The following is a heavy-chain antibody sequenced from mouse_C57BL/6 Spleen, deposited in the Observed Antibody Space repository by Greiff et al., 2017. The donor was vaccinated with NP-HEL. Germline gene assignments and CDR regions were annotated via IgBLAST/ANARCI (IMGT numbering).Heavy chain of an antibody. Sequence: EVKLMESGEGLVKPGGSLKLSCAASGFTFSSYAMSWVRQTPEKRLEWVAYISSGGDYIYYADTVKGRCTISRDNARNTLYLQMSRLKSEDTAMYYCTGNINDYAPYYTMEYWGQGTSGTASA. CDR1: GFTFSSYA. CDR3: TGNINDYAPYYTMEY. V-gene: IGHV5-9-1*02. CDR2: ISSGGDYI. J-gene: IGHJ4*01. D-gene: IGHD2-4*01.